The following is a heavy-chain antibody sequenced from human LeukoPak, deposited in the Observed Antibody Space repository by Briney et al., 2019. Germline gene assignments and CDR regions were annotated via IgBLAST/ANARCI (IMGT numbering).Heavy chain of an antibody. V-gene: IGHV4-59*01. CDR2: VHYSGTA. J-gene: IGHJ4*02. CDR3: AGRLDCTNGVCFNYFRFDY. Sequence: PSETLSLTCTVSDGSITNYDWSWVRQPPGKGLEFIGHVHYSGTANYNPSLRSRVTISIDTSKKHFFLKLKSVTAADTAVYYCAGRLDCTNGVCFNYFRFDYWGQGTLVTVSS. D-gene: IGHD2-8*01. CDR1: DGSITNYD.